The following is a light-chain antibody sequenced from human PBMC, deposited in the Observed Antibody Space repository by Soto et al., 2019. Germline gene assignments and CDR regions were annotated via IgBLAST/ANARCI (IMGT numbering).Light chain of an antibody. CDR3: QTWGTGIPV. CDR1: SGHSTYA. J-gene: IGLJ2*01. V-gene: IGLV4-69*01. CDR2: LNNEGRH. Sequence: QPVLTQSPSASASLGASVKLTCTLSSGHSTYAIAWHQQQPDKGPRYLMRLNNEGRHIKGDGIPDRFSGSSSGAERYLTISSLQSEDEADYYCQTWGTGIPVFGGGTQLTVL.